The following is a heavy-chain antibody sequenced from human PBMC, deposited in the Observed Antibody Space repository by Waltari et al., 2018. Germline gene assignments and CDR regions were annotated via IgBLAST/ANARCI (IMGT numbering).Heavy chain of an antibody. CDR2: IWHDGSNE. CDR3: ASQSTTLFDY. V-gene: IGHV3-33*01. Sequence: HVQLVESGGGVVQPGRCLRLHCAAAGLHFSRFGMHWVRQAPGKGLEWVAVIWHDGSNEYYVDSVKGRFTISRDNSKNTLYLQMNSLRAEDSAVYYCASQSTTLFDYWGQGTLVTVSS. D-gene: IGHD2-15*01. CDR1: GLHFSRFG. J-gene: IGHJ4*02.